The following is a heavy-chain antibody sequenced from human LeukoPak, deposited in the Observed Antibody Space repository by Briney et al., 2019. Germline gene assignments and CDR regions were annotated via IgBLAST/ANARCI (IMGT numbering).Heavy chain of an antibody. D-gene: IGHD2-8*02. V-gene: IGHV3-21*04. Sequence: GGSLRLSCAASGFAISTYAMAWVRQAPGKGLEWISSLSSGRSPSYSDSLEGRLTMSSDNARNTLYLQMDNLRGEDTAMYYCARRLGYCAAGTCYFDSWGHGTQVTVSS. CDR1: GFAISTYA. J-gene: IGHJ4*01. CDR2: LSSGRSP. CDR3: ARRLGYCAAGTCYFDS.